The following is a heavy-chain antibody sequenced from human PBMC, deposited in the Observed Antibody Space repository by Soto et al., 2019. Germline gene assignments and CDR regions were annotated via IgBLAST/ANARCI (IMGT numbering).Heavy chain of an antibody. Sequence: GGSLRLSCAASGFTFSSYAISWVRQAPGKGLEWVSAISGSGGSTYYADSVKGRFTISRDNSKNTLYLQMNSLRAEDTAVYYCARNYGDYYYYYYMDVWGKGTTVTVSS. V-gene: IGHV3-23*01. J-gene: IGHJ6*03. CDR2: ISGSGGST. D-gene: IGHD4-17*01. CDR3: ARNYGDYYYYYYMDV. CDR1: GFTFSSYA.